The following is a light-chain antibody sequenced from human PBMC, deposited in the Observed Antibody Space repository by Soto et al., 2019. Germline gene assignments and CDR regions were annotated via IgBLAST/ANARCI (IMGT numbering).Light chain of an antibody. CDR3: SAYTSISTLEV. Sequence: QSALTQPASVSVSPGQSITISCTGTSSDVGGYNYVSWYQQHPGKAPKLMIYDVSNRPSGVSNRFSGSKSGNTASLTISGLQAEDEADDSCSAYTSISTLEVFGGGTKLHVL. J-gene: IGLJ2*01. CDR2: DVS. V-gene: IGLV2-14*01. CDR1: SSDVGGYNY.